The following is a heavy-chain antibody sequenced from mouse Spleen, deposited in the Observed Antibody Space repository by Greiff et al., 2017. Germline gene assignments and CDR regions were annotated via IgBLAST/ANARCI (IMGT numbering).Heavy chain of an antibody. J-gene: IGHJ2*01. Sequence: EVQRVESGGGLVKPGGSLKLSCAASGFTFSSYAMSWVRQTPEKRLEWVATISSGGGNTYYPDSVKGRFTISRDNAKNTLYLQMSSLKSEDTAMYYCARQRTTVVAYYFDYWGQGTTLTVSS. V-gene: IGHV5-9-3*01. CDR3: ARQRTTVVAYYFDY. CDR2: ISSGGGNT. D-gene: IGHD1-1*01. CDR1: GFTFSSYA.